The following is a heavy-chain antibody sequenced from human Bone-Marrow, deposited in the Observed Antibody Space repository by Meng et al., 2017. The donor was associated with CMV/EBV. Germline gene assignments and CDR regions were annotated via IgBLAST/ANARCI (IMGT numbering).Heavy chain of an antibody. D-gene: IGHD5-24*01. Sequence: ASVKVSCKASGYTFTSYDINWVRQATGQGLEWMGWMNPNSGNTGYAQKFQGRVTMTRNTSISTAYMELSSLRSEDTAVYYCASATRWLQLLARYYFDYWGQGTLVTVSS. CDR1: GYTFTSYD. J-gene: IGHJ4*02. CDR3: ASATRWLQLLARYYFDY. CDR2: MNPNSGNT. V-gene: IGHV1-8*01.